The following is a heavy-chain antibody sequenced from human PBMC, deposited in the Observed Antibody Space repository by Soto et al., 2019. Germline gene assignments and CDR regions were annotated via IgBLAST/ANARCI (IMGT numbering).Heavy chain of an antibody. J-gene: IGHJ6*03. CDR2: INHSGST. CDR3: AGGCIVVVPATMSYYYYYMAV. Sequence: QVQLQQWGAGLLKPSETLSLTCAVYGGSFSGYYWCWIRQPQGKGLDWIGEINHSGSTNYNPSLKSRVSASVDTSKIQFSLKLSYVSAAVTTVYYCAGGCIVVVPATMSYYYYYMAVWGKGTTVTVSS. D-gene: IGHD2-2*01. CDR1: GGSFSGYY. V-gene: IGHV4-34*01.